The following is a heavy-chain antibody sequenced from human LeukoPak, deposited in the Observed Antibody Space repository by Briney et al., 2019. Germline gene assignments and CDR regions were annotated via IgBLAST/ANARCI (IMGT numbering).Heavy chain of an antibody. V-gene: IGHV3-23*01. Sequence: GGSLRLSCAASGFTFSDYYMSWIRQAPGKRLEWVSAILGSGGSTYYADSVKGRFTVSRDNSKSTLYLQMNSLRAEDTALYYCAKWGDNDVLTGYYVPDYWGQGTLVTVSS. J-gene: IGHJ4*02. CDR1: GFTFSDYY. CDR2: ILGSGGST. D-gene: IGHD3-9*01. CDR3: AKWGDNDVLTGYYVPDY.